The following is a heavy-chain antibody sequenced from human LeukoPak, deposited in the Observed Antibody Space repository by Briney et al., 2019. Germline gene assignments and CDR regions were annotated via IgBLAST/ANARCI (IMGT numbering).Heavy chain of an antibody. D-gene: IGHD3-22*01. CDR1: GYSFSSYY. V-gene: IGHV1-46*01. CDR2: INPSGGST. J-gene: IGHJ4*02. Sequence: GASVKVSCKASGYSFSSYYMIWVRQAPGQGLEWMGIINPSGGSTYYAQKFQGRVTMTRDMSTSTVHMELSSLRSEDTALYYCASGSHVRVYDSNPYYGHYWGQGTLVTVSS. CDR3: ASGSHVRVYDSNPYYGHY.